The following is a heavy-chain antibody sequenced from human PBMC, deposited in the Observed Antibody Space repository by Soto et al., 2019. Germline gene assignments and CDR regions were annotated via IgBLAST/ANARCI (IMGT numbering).Heavy chain of an antibody. V-gene: IGHV1-24*01. CDR2: FDPEDGET. CDR3: ATVGAYGSGSYPTIPYYYYGMDV. CDR1: GYTLTELS. J-gene: IGHJ6*02. Sequence: ASVKVSCKVSGYTLTELSMHWVRQAPGKGLEWMGGFDPEDGETIYAQKFQGRVTMTEDKSTDTAYMELSSLRSEDTAVYYCATVGAYGSGSYPTIPYYYYGMDVWGQGTTVTVSS. D-gene: IGHD3-10*01.